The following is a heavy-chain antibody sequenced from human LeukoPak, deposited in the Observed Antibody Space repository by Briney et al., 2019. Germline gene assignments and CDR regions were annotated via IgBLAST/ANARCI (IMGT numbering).Heavy chain of an antibody. V-gene: IGHV3-21*01. CDR3: ARGDYYDFYFDY. CDR1: GFSFSNSD. CDR2: ISSSSSYI. D-gene: IGHD3-22*01. J-gene: IGHJ4*02. Sequence: GGSLRLSCAASGFSFSNSDMHWVRQATGKGLEWVSSISSSSSYIYYADSVKGRFTISRDNAKNSLYLQMNSLRAEDTAVYYCARGDYYDFYFDYWGQGTLVTASS.